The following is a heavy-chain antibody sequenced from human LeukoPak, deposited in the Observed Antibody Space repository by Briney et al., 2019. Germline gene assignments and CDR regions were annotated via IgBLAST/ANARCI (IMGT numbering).Heavy chain of an antibody. D-gene: IGHD6-13*01. CDR3: ATLSSPGPYYFDY. CDR1: GYTFTDYY. CDR2: VDPEDGET. V-gene: IGHV1-69-2*01. Sequence: ASVKISCKVSGYTFTDYYMHWVQQAPGKGLEWMGLVDPEDGETIYAEKFQGRVTITADTSTDTAYMELSSLRSEDTAVYYCATLSSPGPYYFDYWGQGTLVAVSS. J-gene: IGHJ4*02.